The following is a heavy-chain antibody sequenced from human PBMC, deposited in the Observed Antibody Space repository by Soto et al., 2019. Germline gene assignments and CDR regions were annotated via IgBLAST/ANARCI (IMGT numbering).Heavy chain of an antibody. CDR2: ISYDGSNK. CDR1: GFTFSSYA. J-gene: IGHJ6*02. D-gene: IGHD3-10*01. V-gene: IGHV3-30-3*01. Sequence: LRLSCAASGFTFSSYAMHWVRQAPGKGLEWVAVISYDGSNKYYADSVKGRFTISRDNSKNTLYLQMNSLRVEDTAVYYCASDLSGRADVWGQGTTVTVSS. CDR3: ASDLSGRADV.